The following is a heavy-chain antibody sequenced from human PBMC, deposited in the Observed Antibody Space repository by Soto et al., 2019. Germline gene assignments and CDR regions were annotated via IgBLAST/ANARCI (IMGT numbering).Heavy chain of an antibody. Sequence: QLQLQESGPGLVKPSETLSLTCTVSGVSMSSLSYYWGWIRQPPGKGLEWIGSVYYSGSTYYNPSLKSRVSIPVDTSKNQFSLKLTSVTAADTAVYYCARRTTSGWYSFDYWGQGTLVTVSS. D-gene: IGHD6-19*01. CDR3: ARRTTSGWYSFDY. V-gene: IGHV4-39*01. CDR1: GVSMSSLSYY. J-gene: IGHJ4*02. CDR2: VYYSGST.